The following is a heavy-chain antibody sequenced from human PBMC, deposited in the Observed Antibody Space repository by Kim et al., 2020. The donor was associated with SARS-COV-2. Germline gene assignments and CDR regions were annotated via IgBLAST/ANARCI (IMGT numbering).Heavy chain of an antibody. CDR3: STDTYTFYGMNV. V-gene: IGHV3-49*02. Sequence: TEYAASVEGRFAISRDDSTRTAYLQRNSLKPEDTGVYYCSTDTYTFYGMNVWGQGTTVTVSS. J-gene: IGHJ6*02. CDR2: T. D-gene: IGHD2-2*02.